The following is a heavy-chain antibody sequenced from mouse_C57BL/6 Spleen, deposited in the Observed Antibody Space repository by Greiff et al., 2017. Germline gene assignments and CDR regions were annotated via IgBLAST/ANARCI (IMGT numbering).Heavy chain of an antibody. V-gene: IGHV8-12*01. CDR1: GFSLSTSGMG. D-gene: IGHD2-5*01. J-gene: IGHJ1*03. CDR2: IYWDDDK. Sequence: QVTLKVSGPGLLQSSQTLSLTCSFSGFSLSTSGMGVSWIRQPSGKGLEWLAHIYWDDDKRYNPSLKSRLTISKDTSRNQVFLKITNVDTADTATYDCARRAKGYNNYFDVWGTGTTVTVSS. CDR3: ARRAKGYNNYFDV.